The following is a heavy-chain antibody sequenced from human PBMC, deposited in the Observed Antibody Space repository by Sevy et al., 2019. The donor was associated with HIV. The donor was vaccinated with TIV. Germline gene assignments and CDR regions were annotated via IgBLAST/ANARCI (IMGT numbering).Heavy chain of an antibody. D-gene: IGHD3-10*01. CDR2: ISSNGGST. J-gene: IGHJ3*01. CDR1: GFTFSSYA. V-gene: IGHV3-64*01. CDR3: ARERTTIFDL. Sequence: EGSLRLSCAASGFTFSSYAMHWVRQAPGKELEYVSAISSNGGSTYYANSVKGRFTISRDNSKNTLYLQMGSLRAEDMAVYYCARERTTIFDLWGQGTMVTVSS.